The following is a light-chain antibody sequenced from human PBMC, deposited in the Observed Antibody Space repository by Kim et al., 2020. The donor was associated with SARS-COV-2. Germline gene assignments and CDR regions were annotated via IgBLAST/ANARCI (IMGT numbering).Light chain of an antibody. Sequence: QSALTQPRSVSGSPGQSVTISCTGTNSDVGASNYVSWYQQHPGQAPKLMIYDVSKRPSGVPNRVSGSKSGYTASLTISGLQAEDEADYFCCSYTNTYTSYVFGSGTKVTVL. V-gene: IGLV2-11*01. CDR3: CSYTNTYTSYV. J-gene: IGLJ1*01. CDR2: DVS. CDR1: NSDVGASNY.